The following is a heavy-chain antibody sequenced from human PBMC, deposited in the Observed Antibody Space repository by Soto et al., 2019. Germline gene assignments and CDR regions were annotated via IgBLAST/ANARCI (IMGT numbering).Heavy chain of an antibody. CDR1: GDSISSSDFY. V-gene: IGHV4-39*01. Sequence: PSETLSLTCTVSGDSISSSDFYWVWVRQPPGRGLEWIGSIFYLGSSYYNPSLKSRVTMSVDTSKNQFSLMLRSVTAADTALYFCARHSLALRKNNWFDPWGQGIMVTVSS. J-gene: IGHJ5*02. D-gene: IGHD3-3*02. CDR3: ARHSLALRKNNWFDP. CDR2: IFYLGSS.